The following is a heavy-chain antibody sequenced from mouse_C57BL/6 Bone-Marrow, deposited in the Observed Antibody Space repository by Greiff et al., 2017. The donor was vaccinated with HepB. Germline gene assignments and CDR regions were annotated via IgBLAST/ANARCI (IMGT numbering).Heavy chain of an antibody. V-gene: IGHV1-69*01. CDR3: ARDGSYGFAY. J-gene: IGHJ3*01. D-gene: IGHD1-1*02. CDR2: IDPSDSYT. CDR1: GYTFTSYW. Sequence: QVQLQQPGAELVMPGASVKLSCKASGYTFTSYWMHWVKQRPGQGLEWIGEIDPSDSYTNYNQKFKGKSTLTVDKSSSTAYMQLSSLTSEDSAVYYCARDGSYGFAYWGQGTLVTVSA.